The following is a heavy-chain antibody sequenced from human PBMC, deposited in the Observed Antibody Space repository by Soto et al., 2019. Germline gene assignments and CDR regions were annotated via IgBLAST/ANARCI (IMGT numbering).Heavy chain of an antibody. J-gene: IGHJ5*02. CDR3: ARSRGAAAGINWFDP. CDR1: GYRFTSYY. Sequence: ASVKVSCKASGYRFTSYYMHWVRQAPGQGLEWMGIINPNSGITNYAQNFQGRVTMTRDTSTSTVYMELSSLKSEDTAVYYCARSRGAAAGINWFDPWGQGTLVTV. D-gene: IGHD6-13*01. CDR2: INPNSGIT. V-gene: IGHV1-46*03.